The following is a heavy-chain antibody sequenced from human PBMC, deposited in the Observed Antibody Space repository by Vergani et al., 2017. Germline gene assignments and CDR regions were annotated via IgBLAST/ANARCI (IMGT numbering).Heavy chain of an antibody. Sequence: EMQLVESGGGLVEPGGSLRLSCAASGFTFSSYSFNWVRQAPGKGLEWVSAISARYPSTYYADSVKGRFTISRDNSKNMLYLQMNSLRAEDTAVYYCARLSYDTTPYLQGGYDCWGQGTLVSVSS. D-gene: IGHD3-22*01. CDR1: GFTFSSYS. J-gene: IGHJ4*02. V-gene: IGHV3-23*04. CDR2: ISARYPST. CDR3: ARLSYDTTPYLQGGYDC.